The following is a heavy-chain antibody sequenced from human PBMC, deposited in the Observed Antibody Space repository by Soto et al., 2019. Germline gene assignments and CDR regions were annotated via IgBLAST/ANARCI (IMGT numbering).Heavy chain of an antibody. CDR3: ARDRGYCSGGSCYWCFDL. D-gene: IGHD2-15*01. CDR2: ISSDAAST. CDR1: GFNFNNNG. Sequence: VGSLRLSCAASGFNFNNNGMSWVRQAPGKGLEWVSTISSDAASTYYADSVKGRFTISRDNSKNTMYVQMDSLRAEDTAIYYCARDRGYCSGGSCYWCFDLWGRGTLVTVSS. J-gene: IGHJ2*01. V-gene: IGHV3-23*01.